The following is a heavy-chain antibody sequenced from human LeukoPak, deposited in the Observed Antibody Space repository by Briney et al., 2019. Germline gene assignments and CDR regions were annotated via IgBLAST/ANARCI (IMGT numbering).Heavy chain of an antibody. Sequence: SETLSLTCTVSGGSISSYYWSWIRQPPGKGLEWIGYIYYSGSTNYNPSLKSRVTISVDTSKNQFSLELSSVTAADTAVYYCARALRYRRFPFDYWGQGTLVTVSS. J-gene: IGHJ4*02. D-gene: IGHD1-26*01. CDR2: IYYSGST. V-gene: IGHV4-59*01. CDR1: GGSISSYY. CDR3: ARALRYRRFPFDY.